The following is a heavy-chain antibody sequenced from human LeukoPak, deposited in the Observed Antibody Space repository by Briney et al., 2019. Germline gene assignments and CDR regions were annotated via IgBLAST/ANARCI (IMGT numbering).Heavy chain of an antibody. D-gene: IGHD3-22*01. Sequence: GGSLRLSCAASGFTFSSYSMNLVRQAPGKGLEWVSYISSRSSTIYYAASVKGRVTISRDNAKKSRYLQMNSLRAEDTAVYYCARDGEDYYDSSGYYYGYWGQGTLVTVS. V-gene: IGHV3-48*01. CDR3: ARDGEDYYDSSGYYYGY. CDR2: ISSRSSTI. J-gene: IGHJ4*02. CDR1: GFTFSSYS.